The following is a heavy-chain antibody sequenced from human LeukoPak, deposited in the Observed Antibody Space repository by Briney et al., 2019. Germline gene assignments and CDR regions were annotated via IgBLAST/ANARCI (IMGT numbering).Heavy chain of an antibody. CDR2: IFYIGST. CDR1: GRSISSGDYY. D-gene: IGHD6-6*01. CDR3: AREYSSSPTFDY. J-gene: IGHJ4*02. V-gene: IGHV4-30-4*08. Sequence: PSQTLSLTCTVSGRSISSGDYYWSWIRQPPGKGWEWIGCIFYIGSTYYNPSLKSRVTISVDTYKNQFSLKLSSVTAADTAVYYCAREYSSSPTFDYWSQGTLVTVSS.